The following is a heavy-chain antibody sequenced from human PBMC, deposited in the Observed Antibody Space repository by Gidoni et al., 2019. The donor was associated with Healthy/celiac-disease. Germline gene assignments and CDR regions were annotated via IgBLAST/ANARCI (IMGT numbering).Heavy chain of an antibody. J-gene: IGHJ3*02. V-gene: IGHV4-39*01. Sequence: QLQLQESGPGLVKPSETLSLTCTVSGGSISSSSYYWGWIRQPPGKGREWIGSIYYSGSTYYNPSLKSRVTISVDTSKNQFSLKLSSVTAADTAVYYCASWGYSYGRYAFDIWGQGTMVTVSS. CDR1: GGSISSSSYY. CDR3: ASWGYSYGRYAFDI. D-gene: IGHD5-18*01. CDR2: IYYSGST.